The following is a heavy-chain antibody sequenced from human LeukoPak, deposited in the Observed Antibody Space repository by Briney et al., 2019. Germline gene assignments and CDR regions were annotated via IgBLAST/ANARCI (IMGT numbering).Heavy chain of an antibody. J-gene: IGHJ4*02. Sequence: SETLSLTCTVSGGSISSSNYYWGWIRQPPGEGLEWIGYIYYSGSTYYNPSLKSRVTMSVDTSKNQFSLKLSSVTAADTAVYYCARCYSGSYGFDYWGQETLVTVSS. CDR3: ARCYSGSYGFDY. V-gene: IGHV4-39*01. CDR2: IYYSGST. D-gene: IGHD1-26*01. CDR1: GGSISSSNYY.